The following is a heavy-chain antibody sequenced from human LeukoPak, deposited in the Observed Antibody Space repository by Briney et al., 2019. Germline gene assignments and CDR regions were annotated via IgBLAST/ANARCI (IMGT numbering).Heavy chain of an antibody. CDR2: ISYDGSNK. J-gene: IGHJ4*02. D-gene: IGHD3-10*01. V-gene: IGHV3-30*18. CDR3: AKETEITMVRGVIWGGYFDY. Sequence: GGSLRLSCAASGFTFSSYGMRWVRQAPGKGLEWVAVISYDGSNKYYADSVKGRFTISRDNSKNTLYLQMNSLRAEDTAVYYCAKETEITMVRGVIWGGYFDYWGQGTLVTVSS. CDR1: GFTFSSYG.